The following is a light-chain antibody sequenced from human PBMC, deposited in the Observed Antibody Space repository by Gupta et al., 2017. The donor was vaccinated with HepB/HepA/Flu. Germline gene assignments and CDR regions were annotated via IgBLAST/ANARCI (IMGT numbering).Light chain of an antibody. CDR2: ESN. CDR3: GSWDSSLRVYV. J-gene: IGLJ1*01. V-gene: IGLV1-51*01. CDR1: GSNIGSNS. Sequence: QPVLTQPPSMSAAPGQKVTISCSGSGSNIGSNSVSWYQQLPGTAPKLLIYESNKRPSGIPDRFSGSKSGTSGTLGIAGLQTGDEADYYCGSWDSSLRVYVFGTGTTVTVL.